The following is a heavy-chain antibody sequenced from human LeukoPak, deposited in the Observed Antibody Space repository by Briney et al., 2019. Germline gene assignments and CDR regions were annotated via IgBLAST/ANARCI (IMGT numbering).Heavy chain of an antibody. CDR2: IIPILGIA. CDR3: ARDPAAGYDAFDI. J-gene: IGHJ3*02. Sequence: SVKVSCKASGGTFSSYAISWVRRAPGQGLEWMGRIIPILGIANYAQKFQGRVTITADKSTSTAYMELSSLRSEDTAVYYCARDPAAGYDAFDIWGQGTMVTVSS. CDR1: GGTFSSYA. V-gene: IGHV1-69*04. D-gene: IGHD6-13*01.